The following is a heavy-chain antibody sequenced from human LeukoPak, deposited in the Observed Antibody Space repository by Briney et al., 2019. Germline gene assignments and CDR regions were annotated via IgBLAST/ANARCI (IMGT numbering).Heavy chain of an antibody. V-gene: IGHV1-69*06. Sequence: ASVKVSCKASGGTFTSYAISWGRQAPGQGLEWMGGIIPIFGTANYAQKFQGRVTITADKSTSTAYMELSSLRSEDTAVYYCARDGYYDSSGPHDYWGQGTLVTVSS. CDR1: GGTFTSYA. J-gene: IGHJ4*02. CDR2: IIPIFGTA. CDR3: ARDGYYDSSGPHDY. D-gene: IGHD3-22*01.